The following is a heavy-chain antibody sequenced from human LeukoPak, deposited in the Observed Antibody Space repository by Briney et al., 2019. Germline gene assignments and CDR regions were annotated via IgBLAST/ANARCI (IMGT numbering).Heavy chain of an antibody. V-gene: IGHV4-34*01. CDR3: ARALSTIDTFDI. D-gene: IGHD5-24*01. CDR2: INHSGST. Sequence: SETLSLTCAVYGGSFSGYYWSWIRQPPGKGLEWIGEINHSGSTNYNPSLKSRVTISVDTSKNQFSLKLSSVTAADTAVYYCARALSTIDTFDIWGQGTMVTVSS. J-gene: IGHJ3*02. CDR1: GGSFSGYY.